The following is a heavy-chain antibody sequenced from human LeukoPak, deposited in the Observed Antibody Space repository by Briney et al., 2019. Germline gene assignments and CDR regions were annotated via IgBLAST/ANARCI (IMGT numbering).Heavy chain of an antibody. Sequence: PGGSLRLSCAASGFTFSSYAMSWVRQAPGKGLQWVSGISGSGGSTYYADSVKGRFTISRDNSKNTLSLQMNSLRAEDTAVYYCAKDGGIAAAGTSVHFDYWGQGTLVTVSS. CDR2: ISGSGGST. CDR3: AKDGGIAAAGTSVHFDY. J-gene: IGHJ4*02. V-gene: IGHV3-23*01. CDR1: GFTFSSYA. D-gene: IGHD6-13*01.